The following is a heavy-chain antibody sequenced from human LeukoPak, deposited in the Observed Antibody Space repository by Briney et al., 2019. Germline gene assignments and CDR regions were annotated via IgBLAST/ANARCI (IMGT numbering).Heavy chain of an antibody. D-gene: IGHD2-15*01. CDR3: ARDFVGVVPFDY. J-gene: IGHJ4*02. CDR1: GFTFSSYE. Sequence: GGSLRLSCAASGFTFSSYEMNWVRQAPGKGLEWVSYISSSGSTIYYADSVKGRFTISRDNAKSSLYLQMNSLRAEDTAVYYCARDFVGVVPFDYWGQGTLVTVSS. CDR2: ISSSGSTI. V-gene: IGHV3-48*03.